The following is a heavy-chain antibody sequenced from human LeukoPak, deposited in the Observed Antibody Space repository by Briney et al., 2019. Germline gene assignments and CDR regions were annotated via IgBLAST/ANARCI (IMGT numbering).Heavy chain of an antibody. J-gene: IGHJ2*01. D-gene: IGHD3-10*01. CDR2: IIPIFGTA. Sequence: SVKVSCKASGGTFSSYAISWVRRAPGQGLEWMGGIIPIFGTANYAQKFQGRVTITADESTSTAYMELSSLRAEDTAVYYCAKLSPNFRYFDLWGRGTLVTVSS. CDR3: AKLSPNFRYFDL. V-gene: IGHV1-69*13. CDR1: GGTFSSYA.